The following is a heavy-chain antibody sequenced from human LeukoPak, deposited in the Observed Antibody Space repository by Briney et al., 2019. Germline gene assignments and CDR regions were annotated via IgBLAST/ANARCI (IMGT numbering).Heavy chain of an antibody. CDR3: ARGIPFDP. V-gene: IGHV7-4-1*02. CDR2: INTNTGNP. J-gene: IGHJ5*02. Sequence: ASGKVSCKASVYTFTSYAMNWVRQSPGQGLECMGWINTNTGNPTYAQGFTGRFVFSLYTSVSTAYLQISSLKAEDTAVYYCARGIPFDPWGQGTLVTVSS. CDR1: VYTFTSYA.